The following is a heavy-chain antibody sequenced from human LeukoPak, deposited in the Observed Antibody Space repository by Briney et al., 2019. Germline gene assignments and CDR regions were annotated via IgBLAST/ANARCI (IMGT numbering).Heavy chain of an antibody. Sequence: ASVKVSCKASGYTFTCCSLHWLQQAPGQGLERMRWITLYNGNTNYAKKFQGRVTITRDMSLRTAYIELSSLRSEDSAVYYCTRADFGGNSDYYYYGMDVWGQGTTVTVSS. CDR1: GYTFTCCS. D-gene: IGHD4-23*01. CDR3: TRADFGGNSDYYYYGMDV. V-gene: IGHV1-68*01. J-gene: IGHJ6*02. CDR2: ITLYNGNT.